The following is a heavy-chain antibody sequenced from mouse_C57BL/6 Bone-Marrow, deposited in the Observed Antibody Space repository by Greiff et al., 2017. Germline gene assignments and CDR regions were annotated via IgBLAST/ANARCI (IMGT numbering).Heavy chain of an antibody. J-gene: IGHJ4*01. V-gene: IGHV1-69*01. CDR2: IDPSDSYT. CDR1: GYTFTSYW. Sequence: QVQLTQPGAELVMPGASVKLSCKASGYTFTSYWLHWVKQRPGQGLEWIGEIDPSDSYTNYNQKFKGKSTLTVDKSSSAAYMQLSILTSEDSAVYYCASEGDYGRYYGMAYWGQGTLVTVSS. CDR3: ASEGDYGRYYGMAY. D-gene: IGHD2-13*01.